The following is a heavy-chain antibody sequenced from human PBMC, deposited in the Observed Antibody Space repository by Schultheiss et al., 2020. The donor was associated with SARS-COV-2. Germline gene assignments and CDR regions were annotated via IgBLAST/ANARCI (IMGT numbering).Heavy chain of an antibody. CDR1: GFTFSSYG. D-gene: IGHD6-13*01. CDR2: IWYDGSNK. Sequence: GGSLRLSCAASGFTFSSYGMHWVRQAPGKGLEWVAVIWYDGSNKYYADSVKGRFTISRDNADNSLHLQMNSLRAEDTAMYYCVRSRGIGVTATEYWGQGTLVTVSS. J-gene: IGHJ4*02. CDR3: VRSRGIGVTATEY. V-gene: IGHV3-33*03.